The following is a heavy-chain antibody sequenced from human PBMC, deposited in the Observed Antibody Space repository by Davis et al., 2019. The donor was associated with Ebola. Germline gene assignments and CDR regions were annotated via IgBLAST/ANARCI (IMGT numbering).Heavy chain of an antibody. Sequence: SETLSLTCTVSGGSISSYYWSWIRQPPGKGLEWIGYIYYSGSTNYNPSLKSRVTISVDTSKNQFSLKLSSVTAVDTAVYYCARNPYDFWSGYYRGDNWFDPWGQGTLVTVSS. V-gene: IGHV4-59*01. D-gene: IGHD3-3*01. J-gene: IGHJ5*02. CDR2: IYYSGST. CDR3: ARNPYDFWSGYYRGDNWFDP. CDR1: GGSISSYY.